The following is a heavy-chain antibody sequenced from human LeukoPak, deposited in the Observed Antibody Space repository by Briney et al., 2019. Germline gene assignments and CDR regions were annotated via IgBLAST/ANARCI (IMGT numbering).Heavy chain of an antibody. V-gene: IGHV4-4*07. CDR1: GGSIRSYY. CDR3: AREGSMTARSFVPIDY. J-gene: IGHJ4*02. Sequence: PSETLSLMCTVSGGSIRSYYWSWLRRPAGKALEQMRRIHNSGSSDYNPSLKSRVAMSVDTSKNQLSLKLRSVTAADTAVYYCAREGSMTARSFVPIDYWGQGTLVTVSA. CDR2: IHNSGSS. D-gene: IGHD6-6*01.